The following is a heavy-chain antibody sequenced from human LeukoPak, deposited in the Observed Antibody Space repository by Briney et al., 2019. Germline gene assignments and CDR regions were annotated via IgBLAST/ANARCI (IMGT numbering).Heavy chain of an antibody. D-gene: IGHD5-12*01. V-gene: IGHV3-74*01. Sequence: GGSLRLSCAASGFTFSSYWMHWVRQAPGKGLVWVSRINSAGSSTTYADSVKGRFTISRDNAKNTLYLQMNSLRAEDTAVYYCAKDGEYSGYDLGIIDYWGQGTLVTVSS. CDR3: AKDGEYSGYDLGIIDY. CDR1: GFTFSSYW. CDR2: INSAGSST. J-gene: IGHJ4*02.